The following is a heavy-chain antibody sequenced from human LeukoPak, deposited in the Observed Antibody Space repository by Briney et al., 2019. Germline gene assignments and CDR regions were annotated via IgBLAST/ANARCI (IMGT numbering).Heavy chain of an antibody. J-gene: IGHJ4*02. Sequence: GGSLRLSCVASGFTLSTYAMSWVRQAPGKGLEWVSSISGSGGSTYHADSVKGRFTISRDNSKNTLSLQMNSLRAEDTALYYCAKDLSTAAKYYFDYWGQGTLVTVSS. D-gene: IGHD2/OR15-2a*01. CDR3: AKDLSTAAKYYFDY. CDR2: ISGSGGST. CDR1: GFTLSTYA. V-gene: IGHV3-23*01.